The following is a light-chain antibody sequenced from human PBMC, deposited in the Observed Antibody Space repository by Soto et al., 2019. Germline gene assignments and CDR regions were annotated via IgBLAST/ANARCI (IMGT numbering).Light chain of an antibody. CDR1: NSDVGGYNY. CDR2: EVI. CDR3: SSYAGSNNVI. V-gene: IGLV2-8*01. J-gene: IGLJ2*01. Sequence: HSALTQPPSASGSPGQSVTISCTGANSDVGGYNYVSWYQQHPGKAPKLIIYEVIKRPSGVPDRFSGSKSGNTASLTVSGLQAEDEADYYCSSYAGSNNVIFGGGTKLTVL.